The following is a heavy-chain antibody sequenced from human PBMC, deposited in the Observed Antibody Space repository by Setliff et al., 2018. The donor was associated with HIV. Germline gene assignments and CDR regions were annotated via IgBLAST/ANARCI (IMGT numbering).Heavy chain of an antibody. Sequence: KTSETLSLTCTVSGGSISSSSYYWGWIRQPPGKGLEWIGSIYYSGSTYYNPSLKSRVTISVDTSKNQFSLKLSSVTAADTAVYYCARKATYYYGSGSSNDYWGQGTLVTVSS. CDR1: GGSISSSSYY. CDR3: ARKATYYYGSGSSNDY. J-gene: IGHJ4*02. D-gene: IGHD3-10*01. V-gene: IGHV4-39*01. CDR2: IYYSGST.